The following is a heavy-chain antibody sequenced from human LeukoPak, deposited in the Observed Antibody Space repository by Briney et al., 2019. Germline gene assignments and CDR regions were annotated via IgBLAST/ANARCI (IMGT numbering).Heavy chain of an antibody. V-gene: IGHV3-73*01. Sequence: GGPLKLSCSASGLTFSVSAIHWVRQASGKGLEWVGRIKTKADNYATAYAASVKGRFTISRDDSTYTAYLQMNSLKTEDTAVYYCTHPAYYYNVDVWGKGTTVTVSS. J-gene: IGHJ6*04. D-gene: IGHD6-25*01. CDR3: THPAYYYNVDV. CDR2: IKTKADNYAT. CDR1: GLTFSVSA.